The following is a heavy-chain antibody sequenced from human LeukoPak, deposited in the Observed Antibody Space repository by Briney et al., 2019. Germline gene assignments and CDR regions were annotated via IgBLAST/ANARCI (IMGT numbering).Heavy chain of an antibody. CDR3: VRVDSSGYGLHWGLDY. J-gene: IGHJ4*02. V-gene: IGHV3-7*01. D-gene: IGHD3-22*01. CDR1: GFTFSSYW. CDR2: IKQDGSEK. Sequence: GGSLRLSCAASGFTFSSYWMSWVRQAPGKGLEWVANIKQDGSEKYYVDSVKGRFTISRDNAKNSLYLQMNSLRAEDTAVYYCVRVDSSGYGLHWGLDYWGQGTLVTVSS.